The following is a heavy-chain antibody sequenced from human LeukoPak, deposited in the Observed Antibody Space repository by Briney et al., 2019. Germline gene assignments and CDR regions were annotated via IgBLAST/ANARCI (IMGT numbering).Heavy chain of an antibody. CDR1: GDSITSDSYF. CDR3: AREGARSTVTLNAFDI. D-gene: IGHD4-17*01. V-gene: IGHV4-39*07. J-gene: IGHJ3*02. CDR2: IPYTGRP. Sequence: SETLSLTCTVSGDSITSDSYFWAWIRQSPGKGLEWIGSIPYTGRPYYNPTLKSRATISVDTSKNHFSLKFNSVTAADTAVYYCAREGARSTVTLNAFDIWGHGTMVTVSS.